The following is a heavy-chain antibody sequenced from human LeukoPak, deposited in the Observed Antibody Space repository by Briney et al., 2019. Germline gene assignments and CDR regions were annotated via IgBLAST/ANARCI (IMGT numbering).Heavy chain of an antibody. CDR1: GFTFVSHW. CDR3: ASLFRYLSPRQDY. J-gene: IGHJ4*02. D-gene: IGHD1-14*01. Sequence: GGSLRLSCVASGFTFVSHWMTWVRQAPGKGLEWVSYISSSGSTIYYADSVKGRFTISRDNAKNSLYLQMNSLRAEDTAVYYCASLFRYLSPRQDYWGQGTLVTVSS. V-gene: IGHV3-48*04. CDR2: ISSSGSTI.